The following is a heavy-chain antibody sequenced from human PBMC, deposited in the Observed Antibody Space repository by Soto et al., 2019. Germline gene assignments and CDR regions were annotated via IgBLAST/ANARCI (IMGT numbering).Heavy chain of an antibody. CDR1: GFTFNRFG. Sequence: GGSLRLSCAASGFTFNRFGMSWVRQAPGKGLEWVSGISGGGNPTYYSDSVKGRFTISRDSAKNTLYLQMNSLRTEDTAVYYCAKDITYDSSAYDSWGQGTLVTVSS. J-gene: IGHJ4*02. V-gene: IGHV3-23*01. D-gene: IGHD3-22*01. CDR3: AKDITYDSSAYDS. CDR2: ISGGGNPT.